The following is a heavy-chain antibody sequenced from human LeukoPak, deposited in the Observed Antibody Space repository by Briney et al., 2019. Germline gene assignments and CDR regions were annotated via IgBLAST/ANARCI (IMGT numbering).Heavy chain of an antibody. Sequence: GGSLRLSCAASGFTFSTYDMHWVRQTTGKGLEWVSAIGTAGDTYYPGSVRGRFTISRENAKNSLYLQMNSLRAGDTAVCYCARGIVGALYMDVWGKGTTVTVSS. CDR3: ARGIVGALYMDV. V-gene: IGHV3-13*01. CDR2: IGTAGDT. D-gene: IGHD1-26*01. CDR1: GFTFSTYD. J-gene: IGHJ6*03.